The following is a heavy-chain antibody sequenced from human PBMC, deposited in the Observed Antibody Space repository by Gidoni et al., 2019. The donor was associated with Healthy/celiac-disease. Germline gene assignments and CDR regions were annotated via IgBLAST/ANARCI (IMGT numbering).Heavy chain of an antibody. CDR3: AKDLGYSGYDSRFDY. CDR2: ISGSGGST. D-gene: IGHD5-12*01. Sequence: EVQLLESGGGLVQPGWSLRLSCAASGFTFRSYAMSWVRQAPGKGLEWVSAISGSGGSTYYADSVKGRFTISRDNSKNTLYLQMNSLRAEDTAVYYCAKDLGYSGYDSRFDYWGQGTLVTVSS. J-gene: IGHJ4*02. V-gene: IGHV3-23*01. CDR1: GFTFRSYA.